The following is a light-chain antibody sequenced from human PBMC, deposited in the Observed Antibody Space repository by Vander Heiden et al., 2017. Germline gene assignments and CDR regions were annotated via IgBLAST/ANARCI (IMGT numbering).Light chain of an antibody. CDR1: RSDVAGYNY. J-gene: IGLJ2*01. CDR3: SSYSSSSPVI. CDR2: DVS. V-gene: IGLV2-14*03. Sequence: QSALTQPASVSGSRGESNTISCTGTRSDVAGYNYVSLYQHKSGKAPKLMIYDVSNRPSGVSNRFSGSKSGNTASLTISGLQAEDEADYYCSSYSSSSPVIFGGGTKVTVL.